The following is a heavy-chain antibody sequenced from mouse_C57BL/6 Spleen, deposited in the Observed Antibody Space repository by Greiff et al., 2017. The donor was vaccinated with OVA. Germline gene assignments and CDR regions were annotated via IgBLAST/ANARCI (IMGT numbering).Heavy chain of an antibody. D-gene: IGHD4-1*01. V-gene: IGHV1-64*01. Sequence: VQLQQPGAELVKPGASVKLSCKASGYTFTSYWMHWVKQRPGQGLEWIGMIHPNSGSTNYNEKFKSKATLTVDKSSSTAYMQLSSLTSEDSAVYYCARRRELGYYFDYWGQGTTLTVSS. CDR3: ARRRELGYYFDY. CDR2: IHPNSGST. J-gene: IGHJ2*01. CDR1: GYTFTSYW.